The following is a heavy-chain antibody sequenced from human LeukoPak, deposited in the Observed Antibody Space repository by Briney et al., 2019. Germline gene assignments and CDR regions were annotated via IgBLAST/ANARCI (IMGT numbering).Heavy chain of an antibody. CDR1: GFTFSSYG. V-gene: IGHV3-30*18. CDR2: ISYDGSNK. CDR3: AKGEGTFAY. Sequence: GGSLRLSCAASGFTFSSYGMHWVRQAPGKGLEWVAVISYDGSNKYYADSVKGRFTISRDNSKNTLHLQMNSLRAEDTAVYYCAKGEGTFAYWGQETLVTVSS. D-gene: IGHD1-1*01. J-gene: IGHJ4*02.